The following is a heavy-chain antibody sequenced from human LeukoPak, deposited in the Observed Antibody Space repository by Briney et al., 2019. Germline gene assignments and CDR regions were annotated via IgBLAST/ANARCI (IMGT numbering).Heavy chain of an antibody. Sequence: SETLSLTCAVYGGSFSGYYWSWIRQPPGKGLEWIGEINHSGSTNYNPSLKSRVTISVDTFKNQFSLKLSSVTAADTAVYYCARWIVVVPAARRYFDYWGQGTLVTVSS. D-gene: IGHD2-2*01. CDR2: INHSGST. CDR3: ARWIVVVPAARRYFDY. J-gene: IGHJ4*02. V-gene: IGHV4-34*01. CDR1: GGSFSGYY.